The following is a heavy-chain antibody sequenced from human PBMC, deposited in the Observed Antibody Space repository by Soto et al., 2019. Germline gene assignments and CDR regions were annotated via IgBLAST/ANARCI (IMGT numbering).Heavy chain of an antibody. Sequence: EVQLVESGGGLVQPGRSLRLSCAASGFTFDDYAMHWVRQGPGKGLEWVSSISWNSGNLGYADSVKGRFTISRDNATNSLYLQMNSLRGEDTALYYCAKGASTTVFAFNDYWGQGTLVTVSS. D-gene: IGHD4-17*01. CDR3: AKGASTTVFAFNDY. CDR1: GFTFDDYA. J-gene: IGHJ4*02. CDR2: ISWNSGNL. V-gene: IGHV3-9*01.